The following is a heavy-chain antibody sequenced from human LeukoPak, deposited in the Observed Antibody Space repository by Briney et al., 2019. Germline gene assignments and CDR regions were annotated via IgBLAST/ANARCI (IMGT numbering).Heavy chain of an antibody. V-gene: IGHV4-59*08. CDR1: GGSFSGYY. J-gene: IGHJ4*02. CDR2: IYYSGST. D-gene: IGHD6-25*01. CDR3: ARCSGNCIYDY. Sequence: PSETLSLTCAVYGGSFSGYYWSWIRQPPGKGLEWIGYIYYSGSTNYNPSLKSRVTISVDTSKNQFSLKLSSVTAADTAVYYCARCSGNCIYDYWGQGTLVTVSS.